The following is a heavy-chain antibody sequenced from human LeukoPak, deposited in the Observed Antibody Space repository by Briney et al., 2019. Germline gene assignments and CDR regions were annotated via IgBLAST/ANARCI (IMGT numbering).Heavy chain of an antibody. CDR2: IYYSGST. D-gene: IGHD2-8*01. J-gene: IGHJ4*02. Sequence: SQTLSLTCTVSGGSISSGGYYWSWIRQHPGKGLEWIGYIYYSGSTYYNPSLKSRVTISVDTSKNQFSLKLSSVTAADTAVYYCARDGLNCTNGVCYYYFDYWGQGTLVNVSS. CDR3: ARDGLNCTNGVCYYYFDY. CDR1: GGSISSGGYY. V-gene: IGHV4-31*03.